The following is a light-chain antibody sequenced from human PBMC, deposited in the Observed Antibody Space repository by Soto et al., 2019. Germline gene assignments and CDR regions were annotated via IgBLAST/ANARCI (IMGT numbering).Light chain of an antibody. Sequence: QSALTQPASVSGSPGQSITISCTGTSSDVGAYNYVSWYQQHPGKAPKLMIYEVSNRPSGVSNRFSGSKSGNTASLTISGLQAEDEGDYYCSSYPSGSTWVFGGGNKLTVL. J-gene: IGLJ3*02. CDR1: SSDVGAYNY. CDR2: EVS. CDR3: SSYPSGSTWV. V-gene: IGLV2-14*01.